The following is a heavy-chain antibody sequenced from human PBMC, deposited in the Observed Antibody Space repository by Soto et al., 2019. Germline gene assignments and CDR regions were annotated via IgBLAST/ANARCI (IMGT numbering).Heavy chain of an antibody. CDR1: GYTFTSYG. CDR2: ISTYNGNT. J-gene: IGHJ4*02. Sequence: QVQLVQSGAEVKKPGASVKVSCKASGYTFTSYGISWVRQAPGQGLEWMGWISTYNGNTNYAQKLQGRVTMTTDTAQSTAHMELRSLRSDDTAVYYCARDRYEYYFDYWGQGTLVTVSS. V-gene: IGHV1-18*01. CDR3: ARDRYEYYFDY. D-gene: IGHD1-20*01.